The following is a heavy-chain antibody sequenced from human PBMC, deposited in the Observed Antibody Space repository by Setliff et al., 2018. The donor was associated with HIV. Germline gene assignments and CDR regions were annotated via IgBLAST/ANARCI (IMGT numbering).Heavy chain of an antibody. CDR1: GGSISSYY. V-gene: IGHV4-4*07. D-gene: IGHD2-8*02. J-gene: IGHJ6*03. Sequence: SETLSLTCTVSGGSISSYYWSWIRQPAGKGLEWIGRIYPSGTTYYNPSLKNRVTISVDTSKNQFSLKLSSVTAADTAVYYCARVSSTYWYSIFRNYYYHMDVWGKGTTVTVSS. CDR3: ARVSSTYWYSIFRNYYYHMDV. CDR2: IYPSGTT.